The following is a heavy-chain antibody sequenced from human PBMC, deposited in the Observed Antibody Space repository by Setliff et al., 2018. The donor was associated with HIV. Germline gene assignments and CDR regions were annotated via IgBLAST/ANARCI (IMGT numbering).Heavy chain of an antibody. D-gene: IGHD3-10*01. Sequence: SVKVSCKASGGSSRTYSINWVRQAPGQGLEWMGQFIAVLDITSYAQKFQGRLTITADESTSTMYMELSSLRSDDTAVYYCAGPRGDEAFDIWGQGTMVTVS. V-gene: IGHV1-69*10. J-gene: IGHJ3*02. CDR1: GGSSRTYS. CDR3: AGPRGDEAFDI. CDR2: FIAVLDIT.